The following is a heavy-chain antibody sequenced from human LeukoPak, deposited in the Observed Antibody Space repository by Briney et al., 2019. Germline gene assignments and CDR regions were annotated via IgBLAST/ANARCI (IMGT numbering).Heavy chain of an antibody. CDR1: GFTFSSYN. V-gene: IGHV3-21*01. J-gene: IGHJ4*02. CDR3: ARDQGVSSSFE. CDR2: ITSGSSYI. Sequence: GGSLRLSCAASGFTFSSYNMNWVRQAPGKGLEWVSSITSGSSYIYYADSVKGRFTISRDNAKNSMYLQMNSLRAEDTAVYYCARDQGVSSSFEWGQGTLVTVSS. D-gene: IGHD6-13*01.